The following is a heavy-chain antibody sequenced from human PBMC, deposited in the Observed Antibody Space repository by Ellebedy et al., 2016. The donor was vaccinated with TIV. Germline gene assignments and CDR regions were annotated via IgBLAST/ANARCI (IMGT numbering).Heavy chain of an antibody. CDR1: GYTFTSYY. Sequence: AASVKVSCKTSGYTFTSYYLHWVRQAPGQGPEWMGIIDPSGGRTTNAQKFQGRVTITRDTSASTAYMELSSLRSEDTAVYYCASRPSNVDLHFDPWGQGTLVTVSS. CDR3: ASRPSNVDLHFDP. V-gene: IGHV1-46*01. D-gene: IGHD5-12*01. CDR2: IDPSGGRT. J-gene: IGHJ5*02.